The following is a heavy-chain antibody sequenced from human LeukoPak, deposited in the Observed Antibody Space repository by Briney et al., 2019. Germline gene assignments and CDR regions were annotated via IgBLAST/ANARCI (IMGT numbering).Heavy chain of an antibody. Sequence: SETLSLTCAVSGASISGYYWSGIRQPPGKRLEFIGYIFYTGSTNYNPSPKGRVTMSVDTSKNQFSLKLNSVTAADTAVYYCARHQSYSDYALDYWGQGTLVTVSS. V-gene: IGHV4-59*08. J-gene: IGHJ4*02. CDR3: ARHQSYSDYALDY. CDR2: IFYTGST. CDR1: GASISGYY. D-gene: IGHD4-11*01.